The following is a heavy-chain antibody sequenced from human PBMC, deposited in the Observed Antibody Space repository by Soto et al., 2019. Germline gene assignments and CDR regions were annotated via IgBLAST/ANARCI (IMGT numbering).Heavy chain of an antibody. D-gene: IGHD5-12*01. CDR1: GFTFSSYG. Sequence: GGSLRLSCAASGFTFSSYGMHWVRQAPGKGLEWVAVIWYDGSNKYYADSVKGRFTISRDNSKNTLYLQMNSLRAEDTAVYYCARDPLKCGYDPHLAILPSYCYYGMDVWGQGTTVTVSS. J-gene: IGHJ6*02. CDR2: IWYDGSNK. CDR3: ARDPLKCGYDPHLAILPSYCYYGMDV. V-gene: IGHV3-33*01.